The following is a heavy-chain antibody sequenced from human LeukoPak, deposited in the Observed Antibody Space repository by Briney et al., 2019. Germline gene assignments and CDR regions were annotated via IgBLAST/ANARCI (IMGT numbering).Heavy chain of an antibody. V-gene: IGHV1-2*02. CDR2: INPNSGGT. J-gene: IGHJ4*02. CDR1: GYTFTDYY. CDR3: ARVSGSRLPWALDY. Sequence: RASVKVSCKPSGYTFTDYYMHWVRQAPGQGLEWMGWINPNSGGTNFAQKFQGRATMTSDTSISTAYMELSSLRSDDTAVYYCARVSGSRLPWALDYWGQGTLVTVSS. D-gene: IGHD2-2*01.